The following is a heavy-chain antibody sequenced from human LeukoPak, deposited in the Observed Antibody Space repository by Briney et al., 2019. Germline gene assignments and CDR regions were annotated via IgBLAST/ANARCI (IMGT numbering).Heavy chain of an antibody. Sequence: GGSLRLSCVASGFIFSNFVMHWVRQAPGKGLEYVSAITSHGGSTYYANSVKGRFTVPRDNSKNTLFLQMGSLRAEDMAVYYCATFGEIFSYWGQGTLVTVSS. CDR1: GFIFSNFV. CDR2: ITSHGGST. D-gene: IGHD3-10*01. CDR3: ATFGEIFSY. J-gene: IGHJ4*02. V-gene: IGHV3-64*01.